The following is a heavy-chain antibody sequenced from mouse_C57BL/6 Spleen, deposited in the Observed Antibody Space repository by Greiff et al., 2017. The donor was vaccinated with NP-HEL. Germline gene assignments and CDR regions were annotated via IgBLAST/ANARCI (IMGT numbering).Heavy chain of an antibody. CDR2: ISSGSSTI. CDR3: ARDHGSSYGYAMDY. Sequence: EVQLQESGGGLVKPGGSLKLSCAASGFTFSDYGMHWVRQAPEKGLEWVAYISSGSSTIYYADTVKGRFTISRDNAKNTLFLQMTSLRSEDTAMYYCARDHGSSYGYAMDYWGQGTSVTVSS. D-gene: IGHD1-1*01. CDR1: GFTFSDYG. V-gene: IGHV5-17*01. J-gene: IGHJ4*01.